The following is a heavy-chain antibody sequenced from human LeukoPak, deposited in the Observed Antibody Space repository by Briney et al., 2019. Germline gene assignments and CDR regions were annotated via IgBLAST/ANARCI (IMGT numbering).Heavy chain of an antibody. J-gene: IGHJ4*02. V-gene: IGHV3-48*02. CDR3: ARVSVVTAIPFDN. Sequence: PGGSLRLSCAASGFTFSSYSMNWVRQAPGKGLEWVSYISRSSSTIYYADSVKGRFTISRDNAKNSLYLRMNSLRDEDTAAYYCARVSVVTAIPFDNWGQGTLVTVSS. D-gene: IGHD2-21*02. CDR2: ISRSSSTI. CDR1: GFTFSSYS.